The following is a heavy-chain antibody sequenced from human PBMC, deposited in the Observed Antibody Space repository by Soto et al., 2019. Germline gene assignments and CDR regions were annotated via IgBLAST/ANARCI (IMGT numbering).Heavy chain of an antibody. V-gene: IGHV1-69*12. D-gene: IGHD3-10*01. J-gene: IGHJ6*02. CDR3: ARDGSGSYHYYYYGMDV. Sequence: QVQLVQSGAEVKKPGSSVKVSCKASGGTFSSYAISWVRQAPGHGLEWMGGIIPIFGTANYAQKFQGRVTITADESTSTAYMELSSLRSEDTAVYYCARDGSGSYHYYYYGMDVWGQGTTVTVSS. CDR2: IIPIFGTA. CDR1: GGTFSSYA.